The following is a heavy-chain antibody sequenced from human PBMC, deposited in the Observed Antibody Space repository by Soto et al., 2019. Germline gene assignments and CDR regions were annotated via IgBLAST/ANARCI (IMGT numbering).Heavy chain of an antibody. D-gene: IGHD2-2*02. V-gene: IGHV4-34*01. CDR2: INHSGST. CDR1: GGSFSGYY. Sequence: SETLSLTCAVYGGSFSGYYWSWIRQPPGKGLEWIGEINHSGSTNYNPSLKSRVTISVDTSKNQFSLKLSSVTAADTAVYYCARVARGYCSSTSCYTFGGYYYYYGMDVWGQGTTVTVSS. CDR3: ARVARGYCSSTSCYTFGGYYYYYGMDV. J-gene: IGHJ6*02.